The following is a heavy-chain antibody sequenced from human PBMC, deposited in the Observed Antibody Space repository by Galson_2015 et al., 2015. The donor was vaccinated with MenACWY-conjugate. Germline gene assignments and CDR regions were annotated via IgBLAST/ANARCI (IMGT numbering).Heavy chain of an antibody. V-gene: IGHV4-39*01. Sequence: SETLSLTCTVSGGSISSSSYYWDWIRQPPGRGLEWIGPIYYRGSTYYTSSLKSRVTISVDTSQNHFSLNLSSVTAADTAMYYCARHDRTAPARSGAFDIWGRGTMVTVSS. J-gene: IGHJ3*02. CDR3: ARHDRTAPARSGAFDI. CDR2: IYYRGST. CDR1: GGSISSSSYY. D-gene: IGHD2-2*01.